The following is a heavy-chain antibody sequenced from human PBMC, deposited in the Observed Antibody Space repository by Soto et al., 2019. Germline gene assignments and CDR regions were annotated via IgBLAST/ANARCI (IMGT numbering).Heavy chain of an antibody. D-gene: IGHD4-17*01. J-gene: IGHJ3*02. CDR3: ARDQAYGVGAFDI. Sequence: QVQLQESGPGLVKPSETLSLTCTVSGGSISSYYWSWIRQPPGKGLEWIGYIYYSGSTNYKPSLKSRVTIAVDTPKNQFSLKLSSVTAADTAVYYCARDQAYGVGAFDIWGKGTRVTVSS. CDR2: IYYSGST. CDR1: GGSISSYY. V-gene: IGHV4-59*01.